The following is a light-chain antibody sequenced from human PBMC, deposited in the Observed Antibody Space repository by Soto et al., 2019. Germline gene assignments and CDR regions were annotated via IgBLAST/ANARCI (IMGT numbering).Light chain of an antibody. V-gene: IGLV4-60*02. CDR3: ETWGSNIWV. J-gene: IGLJ3*02. CDR1: SGHISYI. CDR2: LEGTGAY. Sequence: QLVLTQSSFASASLGSSVKLTCTLSSGHISYIIAWHQQQPGMAPRYLMKLEGTGAYNKGSGVPDRFSGSSSGADRYLTISNLQFEDEADYYCETWGSNIWVFGGGTKLTVL.